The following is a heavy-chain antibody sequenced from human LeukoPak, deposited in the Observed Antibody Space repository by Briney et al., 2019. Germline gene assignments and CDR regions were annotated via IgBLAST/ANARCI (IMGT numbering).Heavy chain of an antibody. Sequence: SETLSLTCAVYGGSFSVYYWSWIRQPPGKWLEWIGEINHSGSTNYNPSLKSRVTISVDTSKNQFSLKLSSVTAADTAVSYCERSADRVYGYWGPGIMVTVSS. V-gene: IGHV4-34*01. CDR1: GGSFSVYY. D-gene: IGHD2-8*01. CDR3: ERSADRVYGY. CDR2: INHSGST. J-gene: IGHJ4*02.